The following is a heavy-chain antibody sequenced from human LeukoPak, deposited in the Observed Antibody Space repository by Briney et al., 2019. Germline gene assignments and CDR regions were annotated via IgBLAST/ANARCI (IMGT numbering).Heavy chain of an antibody. V-gene: IGHV4-59*01. J-gene: IGHJ4*02. D-gene: IGHD1-14*01. CDR2: NYYGENT. CDR3: ARARGRWNQFDY. Sequence: SETLSLTCTVSDGSITSYYWSWIRQPPGKGLEWIGYNYYGENTNYNPSLKSRVTISVDTSKKQFSLKLTSVTAADTAVYYCARARGRWNQFDYWGQGALVTVSS. CDR1: DGSITSYY.